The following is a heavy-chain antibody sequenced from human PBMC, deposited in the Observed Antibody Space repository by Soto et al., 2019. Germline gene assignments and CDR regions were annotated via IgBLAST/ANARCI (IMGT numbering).Heavy chain of an antibody. CDR3: ARIAVAYAFDI. V-gene: IGHV5-10-1*01. J-gene: IGHJ3*02. CDR1: GYSFTSYC. Sequence: PGESLKISCKSSGYSFTSYCISRVRQMPGKGLEWMGRIDPSVSYTNYSPSFQGHVTISADKSISTAYLQCSSLKASDTAMYYCARIAVAYAFDIWGQGTMVTVSS. CDR2: IDPSVSYT. D-gene: IGHD6-19*01.